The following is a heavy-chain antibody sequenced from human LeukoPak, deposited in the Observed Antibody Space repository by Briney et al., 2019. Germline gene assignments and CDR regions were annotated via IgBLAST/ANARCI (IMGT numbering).Heavy chain of an antibody. J-gene: IGHJ4*02. CDR1: GGSFNDYY. D-gene: IGHD3-16*02. Sequence: NPSETLSLTCAVYGGSFNDYYWSWIRQPPGKGLEWIGEINHSGSTNYNPSLKSRVTISVDTSKNQFSLKLSSVTAADTAVYYCARRFYDYVWGSYRFFDYWGQGTLVTVSS. CDR3: ARRFYDYVWGSYRFFDY. CDR2: INHSGST. V-gene: IGHV4-34*01.